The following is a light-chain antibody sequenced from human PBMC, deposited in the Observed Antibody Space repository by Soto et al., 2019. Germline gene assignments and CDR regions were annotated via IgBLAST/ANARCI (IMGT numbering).Light chain of an antibody. CDR3: QQYHKWPPYT. Sequence: EIVMTQSPATLSVSPGGRATLSCRASQSISSNLAWYQQKPGQAPRLLIYGASTRATDIPARFSGSGSGTDFTLTISSLQSEDFALYYCQQYHKWPPYTFGQGTKLDIK. CDR1: QSISSN. CDR2: GAS. J-gene: IGKJ2*01. V-gene: IGKV3-15*01.